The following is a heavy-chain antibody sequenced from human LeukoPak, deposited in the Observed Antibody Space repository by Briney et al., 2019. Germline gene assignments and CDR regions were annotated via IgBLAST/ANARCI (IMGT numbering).Heavy chain of an antibody. D-gene: IGHD6-19*01. V-gene: IGHV3-7*01. CDR3: ARWSSGWYW. J-gene: IGHJ4*02. CDR1: GFTFSAYW. CDR2: IKQDGGEE. Sequence: GGSLRLSCAASGFTFSAYWMSWVRQTPGKGLEWVANIKQDGGEEYYVDSVKGRFTVSRDNAKNSLYLQMNSLRAEDTAVYYCARWSSGWYWWGQGTLVTVSS.